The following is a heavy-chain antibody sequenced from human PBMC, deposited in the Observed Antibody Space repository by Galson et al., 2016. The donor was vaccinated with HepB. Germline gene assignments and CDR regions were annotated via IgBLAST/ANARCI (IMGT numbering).Heavy chain of an antibody. CDR2: VYYSGSP. CDR3: ARLSKPATGVSYALDI. J-gene: IGHJ3*02. V-gene: IGHV4-39*01. Sequence: SETLSLTCTVSGGSTSSSSCYWGWIRQPPGKGLEWIGSVYYSGSPYYTWSLKSRATISIDTPKNQFTLKLSSVTAADTAMYSCARLSKPATGVSYALDIWGQGTVVIVSS. D-gene: IGHD5-24*01. CDR1: GGSTSSSSCY.